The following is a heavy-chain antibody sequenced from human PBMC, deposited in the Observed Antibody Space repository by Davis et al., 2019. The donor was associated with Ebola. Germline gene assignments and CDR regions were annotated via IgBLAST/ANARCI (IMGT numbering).Heavy chain of an antibody. CDR3: AKDVDHIYGLDY. D-gene: IGHD5-18*01. V-gene: IGHV3-48*04. Sequence: GESLKISCAASGFTSSSHTMAWVRQAPGKGLEYVSYISSGSGTIYYADSVRGRFTISRDNDKNSLYLQMDVLGPEDTALYYCAKDVDHIYGLDYWGQGTLVTVSS. CDR1: GFTSSSHT. CDR2: ISSGSGTI. J-gene: IGHJ4*02.